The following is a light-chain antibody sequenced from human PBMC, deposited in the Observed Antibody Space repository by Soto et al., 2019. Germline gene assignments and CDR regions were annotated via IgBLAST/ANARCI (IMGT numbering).Light chain of an antibody. V-gene: IGLV2-14*01. CDR1: SSDVGGYNY. J-gene: IGLJ2*01. CDR2: DVS. CDR3: SSYTRSSALYVV. Sequence: QSALTQPASVSGSPGQSITISCTGTSSDVGGYNYVSWYQQYPGKAPKIMIYDVSNRPSGVSNRFSGSKSGNTASLTISGLQAEDEADYYCSSYTRSSALYVVFGGGTKLSVL.